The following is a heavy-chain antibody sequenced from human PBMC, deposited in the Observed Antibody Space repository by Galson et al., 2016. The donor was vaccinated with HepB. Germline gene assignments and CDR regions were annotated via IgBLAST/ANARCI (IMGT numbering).Heavy chain of an antibody. CDR1: GFTFSNYD. J-gene: IGHJ4*02. V-gene: IGHV3-23*01. D-gene: IGHD3-10*01. CDR2: INYSGSNT. CDR3: AKGKRYSDSGSYYVDY. Sequence: SLRLSCAASGFTFSNYDMSWVRQAPGKGLEWVSGINYSGSNTYYADSVKGRFTISRDNSKNTLYLQMNSLRVEDSAVYYCAKGKRYSDSGSYYVDYWGQGTLVTVSS.